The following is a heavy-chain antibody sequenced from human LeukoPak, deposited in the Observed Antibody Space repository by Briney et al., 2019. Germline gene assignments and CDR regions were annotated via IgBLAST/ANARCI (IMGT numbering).Heavy chain of an antibody. CDR2: INYSGGT. V-gene: IGHV4-39*07. CDR1: SGSISSGNYY. D-gene: IGHD1-20*01. Sequence: SETLSLTCTVSSGSISSGNYYWDWIRQPPGKGLDWIGSINYSGGTSYKSSLKSRVTISVDTSQNQSSLKLSSVTAADTAVFYCARGSNWNQGLFDYWGQGTLVTVSS. J-gene: IGHJ4*02. CDR3: ARGSNWNQGLFDY.